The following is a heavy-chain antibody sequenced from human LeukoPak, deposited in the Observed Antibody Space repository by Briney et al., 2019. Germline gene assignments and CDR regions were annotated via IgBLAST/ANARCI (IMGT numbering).Heavy chain of an antibody. CDR3: AKHRAQYSSTWGPFDMDV. V-gene: IGHV3-7*05. D-gene: IGHD6-13*01. CDR1: GFTFRNYW. Sequence: GGSLRLSCVVSGFTFRNYWMSWVRQAPGKGLEWVANIKEDGSEKYYVDSVKGRFTISRDNSKNTLYLQMNSLRAEDTALYYCAKHRAQYSSTWGPFDMDVWGQGTTVPVSS. CDR2: IKEDGSEK. J-gene: IGHJ6*02.